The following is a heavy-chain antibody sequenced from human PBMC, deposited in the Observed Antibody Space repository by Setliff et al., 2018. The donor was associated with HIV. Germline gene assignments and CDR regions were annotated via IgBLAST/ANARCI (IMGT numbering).Heavy chain of an antibody. D-gene: IGHD6-19*01. CDR2: IYQSGSI. Sequence: SETLSLTCAASGYSINSGFSRAWIRQPPGQGPQWIGSIYQSGSIYYNPSLQSRVTISVDSSKNQFSLNLFSVTAADTAVYYRARPRRVRSRAWYWFDIWGQGTLVTVSS. V-gene: IGHV4-38-2*01. J-gene: IGHJ5*02. CDR3: ARPRRVRSRAWYWFDI. CDR1: GYSINSGFS.